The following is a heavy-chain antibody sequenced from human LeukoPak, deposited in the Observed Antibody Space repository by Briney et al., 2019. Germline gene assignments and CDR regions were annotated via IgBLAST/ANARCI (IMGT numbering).Heavy chain of an antibody. CDR1: GFTFSSYS. Sequence: GGSLRLSCAASGFTFSSYSMNWVRQAPGKGLEWVSYISSSSSTIYYAASVKGRFTISRDNAKNSLYLQMNSLRAEDTAVYYCAISEAPDYWGQGTLVTVSS. CDR2: ISSSSSTI. D-gene: IGHD6-6*01. CDR3: AISEAPDY. J-gene: IGHJ4*02. V-gene: IGHV3-48*01.